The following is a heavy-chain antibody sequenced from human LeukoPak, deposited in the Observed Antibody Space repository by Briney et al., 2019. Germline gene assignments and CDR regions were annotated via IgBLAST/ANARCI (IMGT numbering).Heavy chain of an antibody. D-gene: IGHD3-10*01. V-gene: IGHV3-48*03. J-gene: IGHJ4*02. CDR1: GFAFSSYE. Sequence: QPGGSLRLSCAASGFAFSSYEMNWVRQAPGKGLEGVSYISSSGSTIYYADSVKGRFTISGDNAKNSLYLQMDSLRAEDTAVYYCARASTMVRGIDYWGQGTLVTVSS. CDR2: ISSSGSTI. CDR3: ARASTMVRGIDY.